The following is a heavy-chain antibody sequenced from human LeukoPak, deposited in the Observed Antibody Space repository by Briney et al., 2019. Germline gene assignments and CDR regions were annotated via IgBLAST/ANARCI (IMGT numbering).Heavy chain of an antibody. D-gene: IGHD4-17*01. CDR1: GYTFTSYG. J-gene: IGHJ4*02. CDR2: ISAYNGNT. CDR3: ARDDYGDYDWYFDY. Sequence: ASVKVSCKASGYTFTSYGISWVRQAPGQGLEWMGWISAYNGNTNYAQKLQGRVTMTTDTSTSTAYMELRNLRSDDTAVYYCARDDYGDYDWYFDYWGQGALVTVSS. V-gene: IGHV1-18*01.